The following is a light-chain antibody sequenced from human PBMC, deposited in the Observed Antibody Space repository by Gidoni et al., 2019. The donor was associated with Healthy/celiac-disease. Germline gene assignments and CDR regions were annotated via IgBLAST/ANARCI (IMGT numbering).Light chain of an antibody. CDR3: QQFNSYPLT. CDR1: QGISSA. V-gene: IGKV1-13*02. J-gene: IGKJ3*01. CDR2: DAS. Sequence: AIQLTQSPSSLSASVGDRVTITCRASQGISSALAWYQQEPGKAPKLVIYDASRLESGVPLRFSGSGSGTDFTLTISSLQPEDSASYYCQQFNSYPLTFXPXTKVDIK.